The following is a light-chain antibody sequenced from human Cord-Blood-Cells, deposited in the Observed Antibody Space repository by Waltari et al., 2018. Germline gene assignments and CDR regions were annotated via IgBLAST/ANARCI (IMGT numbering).Light chain of an antibody. CDR1: QSVSSY. CDR2: DAS. V-gene: IGKV3-11*01. Sequence: EIVLTQSPATLSLSPGERATLSCRASQSVSSYLAWYQQKPGQAPRLLSFDASNRATVIPARFSGGGSGTDFTLTISSLEPEDFAVYYCQQRSNWPRTFGQVTKLEIK. J-gene: IGKJ2*01. CDR3: QQRSNWPRT.